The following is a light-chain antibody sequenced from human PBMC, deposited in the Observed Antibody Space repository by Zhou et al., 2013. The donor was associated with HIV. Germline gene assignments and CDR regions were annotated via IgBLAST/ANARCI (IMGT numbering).Light chain of an antibody. CDR3: QQRLNWPIT. V-gene: IGKV3-11*01. CDR2: DAF. J-gene: IGKJ5*01. Sequence: EIVLAQSPPTLSLSPGGRATLSCRAGQNVKNYLGWYQQKPGQAPRLLIYDAFNRAPGIPARFSGSGSGTDFTLTISSLEPEDFGVYYCQQRLNWPITFGQGTRLEI. CDR1: QNVKNY.